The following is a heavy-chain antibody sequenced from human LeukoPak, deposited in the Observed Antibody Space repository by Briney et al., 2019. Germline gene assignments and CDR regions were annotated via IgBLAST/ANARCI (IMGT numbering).Heavy chain of an antibody. D-gene: IGHD6-19*01. CDR3: AKDARRSDGWYFFDH. J-gene: IGHJ4*02. Sequence: RPGRSLRLSCAAAGFAFSSLAMGSVRHAPRKWLGWDSFINDSSDTTYYAASVKGRFTISRDNSKNTLYLQMNSLRAEDTAIYYCAKDARRSDGWYFFDHWGQGALVTVSS. CDR1: GFAFSSLA. V-gene: IGHV3-23*01. CDR2: INDSSDTT.